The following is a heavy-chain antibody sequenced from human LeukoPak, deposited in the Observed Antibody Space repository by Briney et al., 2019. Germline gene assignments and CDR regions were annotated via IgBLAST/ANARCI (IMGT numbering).Heavy chain of an antibody. CDR1: GYSISSGYY. J-gene: IGHJ4*02. CDR2: IYHSGST. CDR3: ARQALLWFGELCL. Sequence: PSETLSLTCTVSGYSISSGYYWGWIRQPPGKGLEWIGSIYHSGSTSYNPSLKSRVTISIDTSKNQFSLKLSSVTAADTAVYYCARQALLWFGELCLWGQGTLVTVSS. D-gene: IGHD3-10*01. V-gene: IGHV4-38-2*02.